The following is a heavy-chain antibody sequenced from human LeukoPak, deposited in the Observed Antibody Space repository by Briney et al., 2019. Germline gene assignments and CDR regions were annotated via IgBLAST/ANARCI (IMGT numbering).Heavy chain of an antibody. CDR2: ITPSGST. CDR3: ASSFYYDSRYY. D-gene: IGHD3-22*01. CDR1: GGSFSGYF. Sequence: SETLSLTCVVYGGSFSGYFWSWIRQPPGKGLEWIGEITPSGSTNYNPSLKSRVSISIDTSKKKLSLRLTSVTAADSAVYYCASSFYYDSRYYWGQGTLVTVSS. J-gene: IGHJ4*02. V-gene: IGHV4-34*01.